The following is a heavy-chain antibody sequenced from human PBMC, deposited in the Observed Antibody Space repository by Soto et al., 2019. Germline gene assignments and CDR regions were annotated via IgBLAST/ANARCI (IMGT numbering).Heavy chain of an antibody. CDR3: ARDEIAAAGGFDY. J-gene: IGHJ4*02. Sequence: KTSETLSLTCAVSGGSISSSNWWSWVRQPPGKGLEWIGEIYHSGSTNYNPSLKSRVTISVDKSKNQFSLKLSSVTAADTAVYYCARDEIAAAGGFDYWGQGTLVTVSS. V-gene: IGHV4-4*02. D-gene: IGHD6-13*01. CDR2: IYHSGST. CDR1: GGSISSSNW.